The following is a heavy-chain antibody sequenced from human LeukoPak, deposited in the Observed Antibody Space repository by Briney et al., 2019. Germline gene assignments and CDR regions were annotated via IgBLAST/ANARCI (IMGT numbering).Heavy chain of an antibody. CDR3: ARAPGVALAFDY. Sequence: SETLSLTCTVSGGSVRSYYWSWIRQPAGKGLEWIGRIYSSGSTNYNPSLKSRVTMSVDTSKNQFSLKLSSVTAADTAVYYCARAPGVALAFDYWGQGILVTVSS. CDR2: IYSSGST. V-gene: IGHV4-4*07. D-gene: IGHD3-10*01. CDR1: GGSVRSYY. J-gene: IGHJ4*02.